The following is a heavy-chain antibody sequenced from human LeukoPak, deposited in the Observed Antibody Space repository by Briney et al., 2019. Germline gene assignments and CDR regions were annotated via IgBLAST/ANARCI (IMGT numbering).Heavy chain of an antibody. J-gene: IGHJ5*02. Sequence: ASVKVSCKASGYAFTTYDINWVRQATGQGLEWMGWMNPNSGNTGYAQKFQGRVTMTGNTSISTAYMELSSLRSEDTAVYYCARGPNKSDGGNSGSAWFDPWGQGTLATVSS. CDR3: ARGPNKSDGGNSGSAWFDP. D-gene: IGHD4-23*01. CDR2: MNPNSGNT. CDR1: GYAFTTYD. V-gene: IGHV1-8*01.